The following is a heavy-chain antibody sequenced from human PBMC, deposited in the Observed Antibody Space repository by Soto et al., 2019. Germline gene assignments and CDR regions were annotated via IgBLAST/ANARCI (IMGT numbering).Heavy chain of an antibody. CDR2: ISSSSSTI. J-gene: IGHJ5*02. V-gene: IGHV3-48*01. CDR3: ARSHYYDSSGSYNWFDP. Sequence: GGSLRLSCAASGFTFSSYSMNWVRQAPGKGLEWVSYISSSSSTIYYADSVKGRFTISRDNAKNSLYLKMNSLRAVDTAVYYCARSHYYDSSGSYNWFDPWGQGTLVTVSS. CDR1: GFTFSSYS. D-gene: IGHD3-22*01.